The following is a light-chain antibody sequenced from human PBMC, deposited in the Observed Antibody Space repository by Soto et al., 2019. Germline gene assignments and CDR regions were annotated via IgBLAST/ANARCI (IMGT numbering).Light chain of an antibody. V-gene: IGKV1-12*02. CDR1: QGISSW. J-gene: IGKJ5*01. CDR2: AAS. CDR3: QQAKSSLSIT. Sequence: DIQMTQSPSSVSASVGARVTITCRASQGISSWLAWYQQKPGKAPKLLIYAASSLQSGVPSRFSGSGSGTDYTLTISSLQHEDFATDYYQQAKSSLSITFGNGTRLEIK.